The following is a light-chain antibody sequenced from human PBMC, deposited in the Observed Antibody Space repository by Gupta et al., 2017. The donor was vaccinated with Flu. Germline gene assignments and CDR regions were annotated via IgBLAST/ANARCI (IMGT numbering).Light chain of an antibody. J-gene: IGLJ2*01. CDR1: SSDIGSYNY. CDR2: GVT. CDR3: SSFISSSTLV. Sequence: QSALTQPASVSGSPGQSITISCTGTSSDIGSYNYVSWYQQHPGQAPKLLIYGVTNRPSGVSNRFSASKSGDTASLTISGRQDEDEADYYCSSFISSSTLVFGGGTKLTVL. V-gene: IGLV2-14*01.